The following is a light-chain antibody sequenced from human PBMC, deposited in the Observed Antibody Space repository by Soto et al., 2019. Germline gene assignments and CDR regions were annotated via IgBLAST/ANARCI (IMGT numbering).Light chain of an antibody. V-gene: IGKV3-11*01. CDR2: DAS. CDR3: QQRSNWPLLT. Sequence: IVMTQSPATLSVSPGERATLSCRASQSVGRSLAWYQQKPGRAPRLLIYDASNRATGIPARFSGSGSGTDFTLTISSLEPEDFAVYYCQQRSNWPLLTFGGGTKVDIK. J-gene: IGKJ4*01. CDR1: QSVGRS.